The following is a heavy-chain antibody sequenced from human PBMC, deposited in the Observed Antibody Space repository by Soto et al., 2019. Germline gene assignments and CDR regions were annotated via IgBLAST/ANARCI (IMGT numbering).Heavy chain of an antibody. CDR1: GFTFSSYA. D-gene: IGHD3-10*01. Sequence: PGGSLRLSCAASGFTFSSYAMSWVRQAPGKGLEWVSAISGSGGSTYYADSVKGRFTISRDNSKNTLYLQMNSLRAEDTAVYYCAKEGNSPSMVRGVLDYWGQGTLVTVSS. CDR3: AKEGNSPSMVRGVLDY. V-gene: IGHV3-23*01. J-gene: IGHJ4*02. CDR2: ISGSGGST.